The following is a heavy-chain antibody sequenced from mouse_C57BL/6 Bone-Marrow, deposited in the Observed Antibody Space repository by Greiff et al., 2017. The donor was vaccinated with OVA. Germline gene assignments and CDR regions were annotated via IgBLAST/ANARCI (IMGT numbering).Heavy chain of an antibody. J-gene: IGHJ4*01. CDR2: IDPANDNT. V-gene: IGHV14-3*01. Sequence: VQLQQSVAELVRPGASVKLSCTASGFNIKNTYMHWVKQRPEQGLEWIGRIDPANDNTKYAPKFQGKATMTADTSSNTAYLQLSSLSSEDTAVYCCARGNGGSSCYAMDYWGQGTSVTVSS. CDR1: GFNIKNTY. CDR3: ARGNGGSSCYAMDY. D-gene: IGHD1-1*01.